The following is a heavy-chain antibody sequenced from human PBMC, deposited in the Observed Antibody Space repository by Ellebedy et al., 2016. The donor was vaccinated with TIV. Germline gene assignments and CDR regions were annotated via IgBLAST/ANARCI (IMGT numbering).Heavy chain of an antibody. D-gene: IGHD4-23*01. CDR3: ARAEWVTLWSDY. CDR1: GFTFSSYS. CDR2: ISSSSSYI. Sequence: GESLKISCAASGFTFSSYSMNWVRQAPGKGLEWVSSISSSSSYIYYADSVKGRFTISRDNAKNSLYLQMNSLRAEDTAVYYCARAEWVTLWSDYWGQGTLVTVSS. V-gene: IGHV3-21*01. J-gene: IGHJ4*02.